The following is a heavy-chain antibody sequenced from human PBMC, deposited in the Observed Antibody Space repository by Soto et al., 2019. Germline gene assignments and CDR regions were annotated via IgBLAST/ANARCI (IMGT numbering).Heavy chain of an antibody. CDR2: SSPRGDTI. Sequence: GGSLRLSCVASGFSLANYPMNWVRQTPGKGLEWISYSSPRGDTIYYADSVEGRFTISGDNARNSLSLHMSSLRDEDSALYYCAKGPHTNVGWPYYFESWGQGVPVTVSS. CDR1: GFSLANYP. V-gene: IGHV3-48*02. J-gene: IGHJ4*02. D-gene: IGHD6-19*01. CDR3: AKGPHTNVGWPYYFES.